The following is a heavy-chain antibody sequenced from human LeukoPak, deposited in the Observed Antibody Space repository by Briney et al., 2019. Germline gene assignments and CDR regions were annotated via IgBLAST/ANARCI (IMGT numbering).Heavy chain of an antibody. J-gene: IGHJ3*02. V-gene: IGHV4-31*03. CDR3: ARFPIAAAGKGEAFDI. CDR2: IQYSGST. CDR1: GGSISSGGYY. Sequence: SETLSLTCTVSGGSISSGGYYWSWIRQHPGEGLEWIGYIQYSGSTYYNPSLNSRVIMSVDTSKNQFSLKLSSVTAAGTAVYYCARFPIAAAGKGEAFDIWGQGTMVTVSS. D-gene: IGHD6-13*01.